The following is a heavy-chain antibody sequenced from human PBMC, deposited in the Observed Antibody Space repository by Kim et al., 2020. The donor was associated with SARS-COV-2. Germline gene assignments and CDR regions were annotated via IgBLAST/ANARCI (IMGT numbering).Heavy chain of an antibody. CDR2: IYYSGST. J-gene: IGHJ4*02. V-gene: IGHV4-59*01. CDR1: GGSISSYY. Sequence: SETLSLTCTVSGGSISSYYWSWIRQPPGKGLEWIGYIYYSGSTNYNPSLKSRVTISVDTSKNQFSLKLSSVTAADTAVSYCATSGPSWLYTPGVLVYWGQGTLVTVSS. D-gene: IGHD2-2*02. CDR3: ATSGPSWLYTPGVLVY.